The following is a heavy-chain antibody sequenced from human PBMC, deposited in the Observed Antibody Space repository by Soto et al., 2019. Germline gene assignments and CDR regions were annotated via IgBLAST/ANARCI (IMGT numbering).Heavy chain of an antibody. Sequence: QVQLVQSGAEVKKPGASVKVSCKASGYTFTSYYMHWVRQAPGQGLEWMGIINPSGGSTSYAQKFQGRITMTRDTSTSTVYMELDSLRSEDTAVYYCARGGDYGDYRYWYFDLWGRGTLVTVSS. CDR2: INPSGGST. CDR1: GYTFTSYY. CDR3: ARGGDYGDYRYWYFDL. V-gene: IGHV1-46*03. J-gene: IGHJ2*01. D-gene: IGHD4-17*01.